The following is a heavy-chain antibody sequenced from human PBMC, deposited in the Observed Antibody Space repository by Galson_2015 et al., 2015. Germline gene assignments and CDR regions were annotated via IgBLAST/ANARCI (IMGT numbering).Heavy chain of an antibody. V-gene: IGHV5-51*01. D-gene: IGHD2-2*01. CDR3: ARGGVVVPAAIGSDYYGMDV. J-gene: IGHJ6*02. CDR2: IYPGDSDT. CDR1: GYSFTSYW. Sequence: QSGAEVKKPGESLKISCKGSGYSFTSYWIGWVRQMPGKGLEWMGIIYPGDSDTRYSPSFQGQVTISADKSISTAYLQWSSLKASDTAMYYCARGGVVVPAAIGSDYYGMDVWGQGTTVTVSS.